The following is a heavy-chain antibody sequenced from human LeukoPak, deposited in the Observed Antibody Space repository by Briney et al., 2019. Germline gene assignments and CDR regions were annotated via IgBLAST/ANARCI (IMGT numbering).Heavy chain of an antibody. CDR3: ARDTYYYDSDWYSDL. CDR2: IIPIFGTA. V-gene: IGHV1-69*13. CDR1: GGTFSSYA. J-gene: IGHJ2*01. D-gene: IGHD3-22*01. Sequence: ASVKVSCKASGGTFSSYAISWVRQAPGQGLEWMGGIIPIFGTANYAQKFQGRVTITADESTSTAYMELGSLRSEDTAVYYCARDTYYYDSDWYSDLWGRGTLVTVSS.